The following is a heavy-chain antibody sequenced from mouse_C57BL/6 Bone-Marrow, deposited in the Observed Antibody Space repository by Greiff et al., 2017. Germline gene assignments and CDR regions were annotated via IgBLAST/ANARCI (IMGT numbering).Heavy chain of an antibody. D-gene: IGHD2-4*01. J-gene: IGHJ3*01. CDR2: IYPRSGNT. CDR3: AGGGYEYDEGTWFAY. V-gene: IGHV1-81*01. Sequence: VQLQQSGAELARPGASVKLSCKASGYTFTSYGISWVKQRTGQGLEWIGEIYPRSGNTYYNETFKGKATLTADKSSSTAYMQLRSLTTEDSTDYVCAGGGYEYDEGTWFAYWGQGTLVTVSA. CDR1: GYTFTSYG.